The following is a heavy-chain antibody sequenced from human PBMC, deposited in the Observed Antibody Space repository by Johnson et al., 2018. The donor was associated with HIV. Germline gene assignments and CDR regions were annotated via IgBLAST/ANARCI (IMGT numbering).Heavy chain of an antibody. CDR1: GFTFSDYY. Sequence: VQLVESGGGLVTPGGSLRLSCAASGFTFSDYYLSWIRQAPGKGLEWVSYISSSGSTIYYADSVKGRFTISRDNAKNSLYLQMNSLRAEDTAVYYCARVIYFDWLDAFDIWGQGTMVTVSS. CDR3: ARVIYFDWLDAFDI. CDR2: ISSSGSTI. V-gene: IGHV3-11*04. J-gene: IGHJ3*02. D-gene: IGHD3-9*01.